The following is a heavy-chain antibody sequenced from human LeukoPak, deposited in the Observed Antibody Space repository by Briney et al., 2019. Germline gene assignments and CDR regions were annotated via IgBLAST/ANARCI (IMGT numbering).Heavy chain of an antibody. D-gene: IGHD6-19*01. CDR2: IYYSGST. V-gene: IGHV4-59*08. J-gene: IGHJ3*02. Sequence: SETLSLTCSISGGSFSRYYWSWIRQSPGKRLEWIGYIYYSGSTNYNPSLKSRVTISVDTSKNQFSLKLSSVTAADTAVYYCARGRDSSGWLDAHAIGAFDIWGQGTMVTVSS. CDR1: GGSFSRYY. CDR3: ARGRDSSGWLDAHAIGAFDI.